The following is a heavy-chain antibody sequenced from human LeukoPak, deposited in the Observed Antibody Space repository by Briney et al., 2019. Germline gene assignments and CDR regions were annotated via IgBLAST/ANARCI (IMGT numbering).Heavy chain of an antibody. Sequence: SVKVSCKASGGTFSSYTISWVRQAPGQGLEWMGRIIPILGIANYAQKFQGRVTITADKSTSTAYMELSSLRSEDTAVYYCAGYDLWSGSSPDYYYYYGMDVWGQGTTVTVSS. CDR3: AGYDLWSGSSPDYYYYYGMDV. J-gene: IGHJ6*02. CDR1: GGTFSSYT. CDR2: IIPILGIA. D-gene: IGHD3-3*01. V-gene: IGHV1-69*02.